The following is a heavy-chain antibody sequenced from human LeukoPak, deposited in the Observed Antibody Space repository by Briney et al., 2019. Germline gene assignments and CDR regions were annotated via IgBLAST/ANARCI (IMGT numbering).Heavy chain of an antibody. D-gene: IGHD3-3*01. V-gene: IGHV3-30-3*01. CDR3: ARGRAIFGVLNVFDY. CDR2: ISYDGSNK. Sequence: GGSLRLSCAASGFTFSTYAMHWVRQAPGKGLEWVAVISYDGSNKYYADSVKGRFTISRDNSRNTLYLRMNSLRAEDTAVYYCARGRAIFGVLNVFDYWGQGTLVTVST. J-gene: IGHJ4*02. CDR1: GFTFSTYA.